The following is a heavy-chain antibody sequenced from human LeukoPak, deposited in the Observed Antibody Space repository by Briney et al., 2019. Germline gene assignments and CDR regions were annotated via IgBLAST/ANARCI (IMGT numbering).Heavy chain of an antibody. J-gene: IGHJ4*02. Sequence: PGRSLRLSCAASGLTFSDYAMHWVRQAPGKGLEWVAVIAYDGSNKFYADSVKDRFTISRDNSKNTLYLQMNSLRAEDTAVYYCARRGRHYYYDSSGHFDYWGQGTLVTVSS. CDR2: IAYDGSNK. CDR1: GLTFSDYA. CDR3: ARRGRHYYYDSSGHFDY. V-gene: IGHV3-30*04. D-gene: IGHD3-22*01.